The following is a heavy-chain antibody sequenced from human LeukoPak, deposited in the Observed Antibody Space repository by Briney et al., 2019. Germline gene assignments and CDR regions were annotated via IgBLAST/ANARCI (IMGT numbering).Heavy chain of an antibody. D-gene: IGHD5-18*01. V-gene: IGHV3-33*06. CDR2: MLSDESNK. CDR1: GFTFSTYN. Sequence: GRSLRLSCAASGFTFSTYNMHWVRQAPGKGLEWVALMLSDESNKYHADSVKGRFTISRDNSKNALFLQMNSLRDEDTAVHYCAKDSGYSYGHGLDYWGQGTLVTVSS. J-gene: IGHJ4*02. CDR3: AKDSGYSYGHGLDY.